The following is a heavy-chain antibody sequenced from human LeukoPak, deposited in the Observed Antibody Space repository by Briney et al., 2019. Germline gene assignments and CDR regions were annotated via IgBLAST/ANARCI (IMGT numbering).Heavy chain of an antibody. D-gene: IGHD3-22*01. J-gene: IGHJ4*02. CDR2: ISAYNGNT. V-gene: IGHV1-18*01. Sequence: ASVKVSCKSSGHTFTSYGINWVRQAPGQGLEWMGWISAYNGNTNYAQKLQGRVTITTDTSTSTAYMSLRSLRSDDTAVYYCARLSPSYYYDSSGYYHEPYFDYWGQGTLVTVSS. CDR1: GHTFTSYG. CDR3: ARLSPSYYYDSSGYYHEPYFDY.